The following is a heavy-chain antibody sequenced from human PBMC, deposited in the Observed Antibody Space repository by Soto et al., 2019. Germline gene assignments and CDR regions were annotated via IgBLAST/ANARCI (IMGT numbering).Heavy chain of an antibody. CDR1: GGTFSSYT. V-gene: IGHV1-69*02. Sequence: QVRLVQSGAEVKKPGSSVKVSCKASGGTFSSYTISWVRQAPGQGLEWMGRIIPILGIANYAQKFQGRVTITADKSTSTAYMELSSLRSEDTAVYYCARGYCSGGSGRFPDYFDYWGQGTLVTVSS. CDR2: IIPILGIA. J-gene: IGHJ4*02. D-gene: IGHD2-15*01. CDR3: ARGYCSGGSGRFPDYFDY.